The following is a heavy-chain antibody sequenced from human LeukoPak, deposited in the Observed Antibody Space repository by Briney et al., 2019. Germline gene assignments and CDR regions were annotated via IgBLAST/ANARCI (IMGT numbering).Heavy chain of an antibody. V-gene: IGHV4-59*01. Sequence: SETPSPTCAVYGGAFIGYYWSRIREPPGKGLEWIGYIYYSGSTNYNPPLKSRVTISVKTSKNQFSLKLRSVTAADTAVYYCARVTGYTIEDYFDYWGQGTLVTVSS. CDR1: GGAFIGYY. J-gene: IGHJ4*02. D-gene: IGHD3-9*01. CDR2: IYYSGST. CDR3: ARVTGYTIEDYFDY.